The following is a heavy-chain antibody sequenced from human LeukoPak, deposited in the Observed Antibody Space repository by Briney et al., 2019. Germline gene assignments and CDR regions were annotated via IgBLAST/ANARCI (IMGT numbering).Heavy chain of an antibody. D-gene: IGHD1-26*01. J-gene: IGHJ6*03. V-gene: IGHV4-61*02. Sequence: PSETLFLTCSVSGGSISSGTHYWSWIRQPAGKGLEWIGRIYTSGSTNYNPSLKSRVTISVDTSKNQFSLKLSSVTAADTAVYYCAGIKGGSTGYYYMDVWGKGTTVTVSS. CDR3: AGIKGGSTGYYYMDV. CDR1: GGSISSGTHY. CDR2: IYTSGST.